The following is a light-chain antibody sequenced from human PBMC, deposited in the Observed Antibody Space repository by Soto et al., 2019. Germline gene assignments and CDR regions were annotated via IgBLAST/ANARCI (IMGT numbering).Light chain of an antibody. V-gene: IGKV3-20*01. CDR1: QSVSTSY. CDR2: GAS. J-gene: IGKJ1*01. Sequence: DIELPQSPGTLSLSACARGTVXFPARQSVSTSYLAWYQQKPGQAPRLLIYGASSRATGIPDRFSGSGSGTDFTLTISGLEPEDFAVYYCQQYGNSRGTFGQGTKVDIK. CDR3: QQYGNSRGT.